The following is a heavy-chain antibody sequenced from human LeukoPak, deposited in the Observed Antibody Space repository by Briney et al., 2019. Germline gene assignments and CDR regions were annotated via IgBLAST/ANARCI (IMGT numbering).Heavy chain of an antibody. D-gene: IGHD6-19*01. CDR2: IYYSGST. J-gene: IGHJ1*01. V-gene: IGHV4-39*02. Sequence: SETLSLTCTVSGGSISSSSYYWGWIRQPPGKGLEWIGSIYYSGSTYYNPSLKSRVTISVDTSKNHFSLKLSSVTAADTALYYFARPFRNAVAGTYFHHWGQGTLVTVSS. CDR3: ARPFRNAVAGTYFHH. CDR1: GGSISSSSYY.